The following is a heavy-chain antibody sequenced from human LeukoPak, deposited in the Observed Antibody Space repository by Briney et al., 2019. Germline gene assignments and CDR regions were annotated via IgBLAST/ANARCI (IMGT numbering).Heavy chain of an antibody. CDR3: ARTYYDSSGRRFDAFDI. J-gene: IGHJ3*02. V-gene: IGHV1-24*01. CDR2: FDPEDGET. Sequence: ASVKVSCKVSGYTLTELSMHWVRQAPGKGLEWMGGFDPEDGETIYAQKFQGRVTMTRDTSTSTVYMELSSLRSEDTAVYYCARTYYDSSGRRFDAFDIWGQGTMVTVSS. D-gene: IGHD3-22*01. CDR1: GYTLTELS.